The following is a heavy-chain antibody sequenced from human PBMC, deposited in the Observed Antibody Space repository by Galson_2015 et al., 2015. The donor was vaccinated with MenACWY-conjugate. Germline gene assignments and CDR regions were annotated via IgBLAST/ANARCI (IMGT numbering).Heavy chain of an antibody. CDR2: INPNGGIT. CDR3: ARDGFSYCRHETCHSSDAFDV. J-gene: IGHJ3*01. CDR1: GYSVTSHY. D-gene: IGHD2-15*01. Sequence: SVKVSCKASGYSVTSHYIHWVRQAPGQGLEWMGLINPNGGITIYAQKFQGRVTVARDTSTSTVFLELSSLTSDDTAVYYCARDGFSYCRHETCHSSDAFDVWGQETMGTVSS. V-gene: IGHV1-46*01.